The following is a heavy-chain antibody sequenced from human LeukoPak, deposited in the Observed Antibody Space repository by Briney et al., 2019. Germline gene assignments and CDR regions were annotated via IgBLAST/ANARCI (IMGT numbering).Heavy chain of an antibody. J-gene: IGHJ6*03. CDR3: ARLPAGYYDSSGYFTRVFDYYYYMDV. CDR1: GGSISSYY. CDR2: IYYSGST. D-gene: IGHD3-22*01. V-gene: IGHV4-59*08. Sequence: PSETLSLTCTVSGGSISSYYWSWIRQPPGKGLEWIGYIYYSGSTYYNPSLKSRVTISVDTSKNQFSLKLSSVTAADTAVYYCARLPAGYYDSSGYFTRVFDYYYYMDVWGKGTTVTISS.